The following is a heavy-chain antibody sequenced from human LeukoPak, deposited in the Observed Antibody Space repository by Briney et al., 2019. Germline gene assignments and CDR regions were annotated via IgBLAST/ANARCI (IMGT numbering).Heavy chain of an antibody. CDR1: GFTFSSEN. J-gene: IGHJ5*02. Sequence: PGRFLRLSCAASGFTFSSENMNWVRQTPGKGLEWVSYISGSSNVIYYADSVKGRFTISRDNAKNSLYLQMNSLREEDTAVYYCARGAGSSWFYRWGQGTLVIVSS. CDR3: ARGAGSSWFYR. CDR2: ISGSSNVI. D-gene: IGHD5-12*01. V-gene: IGHV3-48*02.